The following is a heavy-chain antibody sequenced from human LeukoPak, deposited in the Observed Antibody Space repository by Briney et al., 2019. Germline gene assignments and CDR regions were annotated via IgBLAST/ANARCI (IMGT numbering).Heavy chain of an antibody. Sequence: PSETLSLTCAVYGGSFSGYYWSWIRQPPGKGLEWIGEINHSGSTNHNPSLKSGVTISVDTSKTQSSLKLSSVTAADTALYYCARVGDCDMVFDPWGQGTLVTVSS. CDR2: INHSGST. V-gene: IGHV4-34*01. J-gene: IGHJ5*02. CDR1: GGSFSGYY. D-gene: IGHD2-21*02. CDR3: ARVGDCDMVFDP.